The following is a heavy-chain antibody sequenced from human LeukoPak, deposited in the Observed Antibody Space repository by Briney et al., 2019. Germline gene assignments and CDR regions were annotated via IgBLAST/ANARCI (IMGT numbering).Heavy chain of an antibody. D-gene: IGHD6-13*01. V-gene: IGHV4-4*07. J-gene: IGHJ4*02. Sequence: SETLFLTCAVSGGSITNYYWSWIRQPAGKGLEWIGRVHSSRGSNYNPSLKSRVAISVDTSKNQFSLKLSSVTAADTAVYYCARSRIAAAGIPHFDYWGQGTLVTVSS. CDR1: GGSITNYY. CDR3: ARSRIAAAGIPHFDY. CDR2: VHSSRGS.